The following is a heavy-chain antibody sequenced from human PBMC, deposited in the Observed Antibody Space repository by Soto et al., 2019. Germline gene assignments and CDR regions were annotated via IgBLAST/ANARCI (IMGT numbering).Heavy chain of an antibody. V-gene: IGHV1-69*06. J-gene: IGHJ4*02. D-gene: IGHD2-2*01. Sequence: QVQLVQSGAEVKKPGSSVKVSCKASGDTFNNYVVNWVRQAPGQGLEWLGGILPIFATANYAQKFQGRVTITADKSTSTAYMELTSLRSEDTAVYYCAGRCDSTTCLGHFDFWGQGTLVTVVS. CDR3: AGRCDSTTCLGHFDF. CDR1: GDTFNNYV. CDR2: ILPIFATA.